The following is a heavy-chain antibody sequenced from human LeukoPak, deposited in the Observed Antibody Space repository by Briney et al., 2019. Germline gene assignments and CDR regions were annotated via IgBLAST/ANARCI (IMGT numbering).Heavy chain of an antibody. Sequence: SETLSLTCTVSGASFSSHHWGWIRQPPGKELEWIGYVFDTRTTKDNPSLNSRVTLSADTSKNQFSLRLSSVTAADTAVYYCAIIKRGNIFGYFDFWGQGILVTVSS. J-gene: IGHJ4*02. CDR2: VFDTRTT. CDR3: AIIKRGNIFGYFDF. D-gene: IGHD5-18*01. CDR1: GASFSSHH. V-gene: IGHV4-59*11.